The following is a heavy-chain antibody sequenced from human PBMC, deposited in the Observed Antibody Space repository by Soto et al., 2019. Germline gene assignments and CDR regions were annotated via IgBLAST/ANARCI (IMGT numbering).Heavy chain of an antibody. CDR2: ISSSSSYI. CDR1: GFTFSSYA. D-gene: IGHD2-2*01. V-gene: IGHV3-21*01. CDR3: AGIVVVPAATGWFDP. J-gene: IGHJ5*02. Sequence: GGSLRLSCAASGFTFSSYAMSWVRQAPGKGLEWVSSISSSSSYIYYADSVKGRFTISRDNAKNSLYPQMNSLRAEDTAVYYCAGIVVVPAATGWFDPWGQGTLVTVSS.